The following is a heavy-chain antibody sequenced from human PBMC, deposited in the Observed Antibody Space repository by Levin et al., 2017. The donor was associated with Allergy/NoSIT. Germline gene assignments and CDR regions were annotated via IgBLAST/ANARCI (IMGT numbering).Heavy chain of an antibody. D-gene: IGHD3-10*01. V-gene: IGHV3-23*01. CDR3: AKELYYYGSGSYPGDAFDI. J-gene: IGHJ3*02. Sequence: PSETLSLTCAASGFTFSSYAMSWVRQAPGKGLEWVSAISGSGGSTYYADSVKGRFTISRDNSKNTLYLQMNSLRAEDTAVYYCAKELYYYGSGSYPGDAFDIWGQGTMVTVSS. CDR1: GFTFSSYA. CDR2: ISGSGGST.